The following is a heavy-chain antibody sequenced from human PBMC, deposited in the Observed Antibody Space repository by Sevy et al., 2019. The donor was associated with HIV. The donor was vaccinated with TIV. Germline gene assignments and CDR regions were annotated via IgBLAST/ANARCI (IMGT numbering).Heavy chain of an antibody. V-gene: IGHV5-51*04. CDR2: IYPGDSGT. J-gene: IGHJ6*02. Sequence: GESLKISCKGSEYNFTNYWIGWVRQMPGKGLEWMGIIYPGDSGTRYSPSFQDQVTISADKPIGTAYLQWSSLKASGTAMYYCARISSSPRAYYYYFGMDVWGQGTTVTVSS. CDR1: EYNFTNYW. CDR3: ARISSSPRAYYYYFGMDV. D-gene: IGHD6-6*01.